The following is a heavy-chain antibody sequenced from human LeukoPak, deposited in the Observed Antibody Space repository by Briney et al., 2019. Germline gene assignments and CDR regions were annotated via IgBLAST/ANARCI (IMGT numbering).Heavy chain of an antibody. D-gene: IGHD2-2*01. V-gene: IGHV4-59*01. CDR2: IYYSGST. CDR1: GGSISSYY. CDR3: ARDGCSSTSCYGYYYMDV. Sequence: SETLSLTCTVSGGSISSYYRSWIRQPPGKGLEWIGYIYYSGSTNYNPSLKSRVTISVDTSKNQFSLKLSSVTAADTAVYYCARDGCSSTSCYGYYYMDVWGKGTTVTVSS. J-gene: IGHJ6*03.